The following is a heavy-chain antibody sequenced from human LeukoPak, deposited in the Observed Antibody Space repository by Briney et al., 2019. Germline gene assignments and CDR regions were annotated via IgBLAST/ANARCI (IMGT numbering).Heavy chain of an antibody. J-gene: IGHJ3*01. Sequence: TGGPLRLFCEASGFSLSNHWVHWVRQAPGKGLVWVAHIDPDGSVANYGDSVKGRSTISRDNAKNTLYLQMDSLRAEDTAVYYCARELGRGGSAFDVWGQGTMVTVSS. CDR3: ARELGRGGSAFDV. D-gene: IGHD3-16*01. CDR1: GFSLSNHW. CDR2: IDPDGSVA. V-gene: IGHV3-74*01.